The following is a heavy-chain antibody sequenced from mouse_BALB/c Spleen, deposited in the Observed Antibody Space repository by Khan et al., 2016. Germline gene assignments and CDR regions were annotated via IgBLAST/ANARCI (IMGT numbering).Heavy chain of an antibody. CDR3: ASDDYDVGFDY. CDR1: GFSLTGYG. Sequence: QVQLKESGPGLVAPSQSLSITCTVSGFSLTGYGVNWVRQPPGKGLEWLGMIWGDGSTDYNSALKSRLTISKDNSKSQVFLKMNSRQTDDTARYYCASDDYDVGFDYWGQGTTLTVSS. V-gene: IGHV2-6-7*01. CDR2: IWGDGST. D-gene: IGHD2-4*01. J-gene: IGHJ2*01.